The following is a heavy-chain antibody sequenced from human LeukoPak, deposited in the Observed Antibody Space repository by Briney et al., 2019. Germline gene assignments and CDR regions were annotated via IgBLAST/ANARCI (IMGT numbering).Heavy chain of an antibody. V-gene: IGHV4-4*09. CDR2: IYTTGSK. J-gene: IGHJ3*02. CDR1: GSSIDTYS. CDR3: VRHREEMATITDHAFDM. D-gene: IGHD5-24*01. Sequence: SETLSLTCTVSGSSIDTYSWSWIRQPPGKGLEWIAYIYTTGSKHYNPSLKSRVTTTIDTSRNQLSLRLSAVPAADTAVFYCVRHREEMATITDHAFDMWGRGTVVTVSS.